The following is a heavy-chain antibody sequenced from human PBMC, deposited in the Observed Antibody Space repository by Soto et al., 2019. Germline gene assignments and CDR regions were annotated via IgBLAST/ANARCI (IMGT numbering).Heavy chain of an antibody. CDR2: IDPSDSYT. V-gene: IGHV5-10-1*01. CDR1: GYSFTSYW. Sequence: GASLKLSCMGSGYSFTSYWISWVRQMPGKGLEWMGRIDPSDSYTNYSPSFQGHVTISADKSISTAYLQWSSLKASDTAMYYCAHSRPYSSGWYYFDYWGQGTLVTVSS. J-gene: IGHJ4*02. CDR3: AHSRPYSSGWYYFDY. D-gene: IGHD6-19*01.